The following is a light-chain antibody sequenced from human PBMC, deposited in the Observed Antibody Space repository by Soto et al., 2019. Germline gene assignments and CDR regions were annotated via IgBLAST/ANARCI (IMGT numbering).Light chain of an antibody. J-gene: IGLJ2*01. CDR3: VTGDRNTRV. CDR2: IEGSGSY. V-gene: IGLV4-60*02. Sequence: QSVLTQSSSASASLGSSVKLTCTLSSGHSSYIIAWHHQQPGKAPRYLMKIEGSGSYNKGSGVPDRFSGSSSGADRDLTISNLRYEDEANYFCVTGDRNTRVFGGGTMLTVL. CDR1: SGHSSYI.